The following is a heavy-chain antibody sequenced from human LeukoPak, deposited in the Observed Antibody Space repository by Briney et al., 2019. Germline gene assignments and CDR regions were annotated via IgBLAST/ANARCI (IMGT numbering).Heavy chain of an antibody. CDR3: ARAFLEGTVFDY. CDR2: VYYSGST. V-gene: IGHV4-39*07. CDR1: GGSISSSTYY. D-gene: IGHD3-3*02. J-gene: IGHJ4*02. Sequence: SETLSLTCTVSGGSISSSTYYWGWIRQPPGKGLEWIGIVYYSGSTHYNPSLRSRVTISVDTSKNQFSVKLSSVTAADTAVYYCARAFLEGTVFDYWGQGTLVTVSS.